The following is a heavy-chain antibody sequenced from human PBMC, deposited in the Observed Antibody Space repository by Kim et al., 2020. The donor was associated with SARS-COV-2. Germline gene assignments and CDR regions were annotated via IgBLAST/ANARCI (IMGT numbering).Heavy chain of an antibody. CDR2: IYYIGTT. V-gene: IGHV4-59*01. CDR3: AILTEWQVRNHYYGLDF. CDR1: GGSISNFY. Sequence: SETLSLTCTVSGGSISNFYWSWVRQPPGKGLEWIGYIYYIGTTNYNPSLKSRVTMSVDTTKNQFSLRLNSVNAAETAVYVRAILTEWQVRNHYYGLDFWGKGNTVTVST. D-gene: IGHD6-19*01. J-gene: IGHJ6*04.